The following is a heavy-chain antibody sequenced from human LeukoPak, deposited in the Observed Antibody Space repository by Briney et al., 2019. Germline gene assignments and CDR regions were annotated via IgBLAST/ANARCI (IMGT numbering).Heavy chain of an antibody. CDR3: ARGKIWSPVYLSH. CDR1: GGSISSSSYY. V-gene: IGHV4-39*07. CDR2: IYYSGST. Sequence: SETLSLTCTVSGGSISSSSYYWGWIRQPPGKGLEWIGSIYYSGSTYYNPSLKSRVTISVDTSKNQLSLKVSSVTAADTAVYYCARGKIWSPVYLSHWGQGTLVTVSS. D-gene: IGHD3-10*01. J-gene: IGHJ4*02.